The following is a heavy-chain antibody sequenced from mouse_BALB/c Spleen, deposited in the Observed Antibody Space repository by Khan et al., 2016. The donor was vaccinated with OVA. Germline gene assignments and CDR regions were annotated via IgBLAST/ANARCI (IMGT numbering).Heavy chain of an antibody. CDR2: ISPGSGTP. V-gene: IGHV1S41*01. J-gene: IGHJ4*01. CDR1: GYTFTSYW. CDR3: ARENYYGSSHYAMDY. D-gene: IGHD1-1*01. Sequence: DLVKPGASVKLYCKASGYTFTSYWINWIKQRPGQGLEWIGRISPGSGTPYYNEMFKGKATLTVDISSNTAYIQLSSLSSEDSAVYFCARENYYGSSHYAMDYWGQGTSVT.